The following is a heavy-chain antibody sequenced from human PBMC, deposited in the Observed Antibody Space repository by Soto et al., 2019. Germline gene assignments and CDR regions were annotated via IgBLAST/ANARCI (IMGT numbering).Heavy chain of an antibody. CDR1: GGTSTIYT. CDR3: ATEKFGAGGVGVYS. J-gene: IGHJ5*02. D-gene: IGHD3-10*01. V-gene: IGHV1-69*08. Sequence: QVPLVQSGAEMKKPGSSVKVSCEASGGTSTIYTITWVRQAPGQGLAWMGRIVPLLGITTYAREFQDRDTITADPPTAKAYTELTSLRLEDTAMSDCATEKFGAGGVGVYSWGQGTQVTVSS. CDR2: IVPLLGIT.